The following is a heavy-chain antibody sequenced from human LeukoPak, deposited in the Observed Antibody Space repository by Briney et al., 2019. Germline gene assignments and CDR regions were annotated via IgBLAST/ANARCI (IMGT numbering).Heavy chain of an antibody. CDR3: AKDRLAYSGHDYMYYYYGMDV. D-gene: IGHD5-12*01. CDR1: GFTISSYV. Sequence: GGSLRLSCAVSGFTISSYVMSWVRQAPGKGLEWVSAISGSGGSTYYADSVKGRFTISRDNSRNTLYLQMNSLRAGDTAVYYCAKDRLAYSGHDYMYYYYGMDVWGQGTTVTVSS. J-gene: IGHJ6*02. V-gene: IGHV3-23*01. CDR2: ISGSGGST.